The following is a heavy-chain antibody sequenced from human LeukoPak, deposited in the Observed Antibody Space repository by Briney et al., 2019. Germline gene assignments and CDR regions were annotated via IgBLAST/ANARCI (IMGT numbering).Heavy chain of an antibody. CDR1: GYTFTGYY. Sequence: ASVKVSCKASGYTFTGYYMHWVRQAPGQGLEWMGWINPNSGGTNYAQKFQGRVTMTRDTSISTAYMELSRLRSDDTAVYYCARGPEGDFWSGYHYYYYYYGMDVWGQGTTVTVSS. J-gene: IGHJ6*02. CDR2: INPNSGGT. D-gene: IGHD3-3*01. V-gene: IGHV1-2*02. CDR3: ARGPEGDFWSGYHYYYYYYGMDV.